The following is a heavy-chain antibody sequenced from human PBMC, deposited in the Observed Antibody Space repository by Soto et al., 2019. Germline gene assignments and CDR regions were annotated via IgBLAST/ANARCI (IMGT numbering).Heavy chain of an antibody. J-gene: IGHJ4*02. V-gene: IGHV3-30-3*01. CDR1: GFTFSSYA. CDR2: ISYDGSNK. CDR3: AGPYSSGWYGDLDY. Sequence: QVQLVESGGGVVQPGRSLRLSCTASGFTFSSYAMHWVRQAPGKGLEWVAVISYDGSNKYYADSVKGRFTISRDNSKNTMYLQMNSLRVEDTAVYYCAGPYSSGWYGDLDYWGQGTLVTVSS. D-gene: IGHD6-19*01.